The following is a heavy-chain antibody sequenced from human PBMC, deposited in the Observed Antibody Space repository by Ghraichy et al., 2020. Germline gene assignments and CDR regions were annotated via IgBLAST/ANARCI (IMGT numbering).Heavy chain of an antibody. V-gene: IGHV3-23*01. D-gene: IGHD6-19*01. J-gene: IGHJ3*02. CDR3: AKGVAALIDI. Sequence: GGSLRLSCAASGFPFSSFAMSWVRQAPGKGLEWVSIMSGSGGGTYYADSVKGRFTISRDNSNNILYLQMDSLTAEDTAMYYCAKGVAALIDIWGQGTMVTVSS. CDR1: GFPFSSFA. CDR2: MSGSGGGT.